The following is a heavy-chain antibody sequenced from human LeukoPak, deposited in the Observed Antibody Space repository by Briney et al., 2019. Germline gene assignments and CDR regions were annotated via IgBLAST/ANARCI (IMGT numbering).Heavy chain of an antibody. J-gene: IGHJ4*02. CDR2: INPNNGGT. CDR1: GYTFTGYY. CDR3: ASGATCRNPFDY. D-gene: IGHD5-12*01. V-gene: IGHV1-2*02. Sequence: ASVKVSCKASGYTFTGYYMHWVRQAPGQGLEWMGWINPNNGGTNYAQKFQGRVTMTRDTSISTAYMDLSRLRSDDTAMYYCASGATCRNPFDYWGQGTLVTVSS.